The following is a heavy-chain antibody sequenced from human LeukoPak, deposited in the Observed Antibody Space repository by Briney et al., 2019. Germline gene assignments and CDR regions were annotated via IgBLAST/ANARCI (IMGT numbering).Heavy chain of an antibody. J-gene: IGHJ5*02. CDR1: GYTFTSYA. D-gene: IGHD2-21*01. CDR2: INTNTGNP. CDR3: ARDGHNSIVWWEKNNWFDP. Sequence: ASVKVSCKASGYTFTSYAMNWVRQAPGQGLEWMGWINTNTGNPTYAQGFTGRFVFSLDTSVSTAYLQISSLKAEDTAVYHCARDGHNSIVWWEKNNWFDPWGQGTLVTVSS. V-gene: IGHV7-4-1*02.